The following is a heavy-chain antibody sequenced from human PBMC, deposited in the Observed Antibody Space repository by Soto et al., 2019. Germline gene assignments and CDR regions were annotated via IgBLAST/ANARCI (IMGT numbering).Heavy chain of an antibody. Sequence: QVQLQQWGAGPLRPLETLSLTCGVSGGSFSGYYWAWIRQSPGKGLEWIGEINDRGSINYNPSLKRRVSISVDTASNHYSRNLPAVAAAASAVYYGARESHDILTGAPCVWYFELWGRGTLVTVSS. CDR2: INDRGSI. D-gene: IGHD3-9*01. CDR1: GGSFSGYY. V-gene: IGHV4-34*01. CDR3: ARESHDILTGAPCVWYFEL. J-gene: IGHJ2*01.